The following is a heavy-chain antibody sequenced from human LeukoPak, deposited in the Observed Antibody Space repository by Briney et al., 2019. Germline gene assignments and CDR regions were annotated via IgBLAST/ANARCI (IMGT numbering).Heavy chain of an antibody. V-gene: IGHV3-66*01. CDR2: INAGGNT. CDR3: AREPSGNSYRGDFDY. D-gene: IGHD3-10*01. Sequence: GGSLRLSCAASGFSANSHYMNWVRQAPGKGLEWVSIINAGGNTFYADSVKGRFIISRDTSSNTLYLEMNSLRAEDTAFYYCAREPSGNSYRGDFDYWGQGTLVSVSS. J-gene: IGHJ4*02. CDR1: GFSANSHY.